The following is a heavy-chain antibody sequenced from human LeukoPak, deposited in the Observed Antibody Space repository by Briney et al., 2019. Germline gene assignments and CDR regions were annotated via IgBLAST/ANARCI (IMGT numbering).Heavy chain of an antibody. Sequence: AGGSLRPSCAASGFTFSDFYMTWIRQAPGKGLEWVSYISNSGSTIYYADSVKGRFTISRDNAKNSLYLQMNSLRAEDTAVYYCARSADSSGYFREITLYYFDYWGQGTLVTVSS. CDR1: GFTFSDFY. D-gene: IGHD3-22*01. CDR3: ARSADSSGYFREITLYYFDY. J-gene: IGHJ4*02. V-gene: IGHV3-11*01. CDR2: ISNSGSTI.